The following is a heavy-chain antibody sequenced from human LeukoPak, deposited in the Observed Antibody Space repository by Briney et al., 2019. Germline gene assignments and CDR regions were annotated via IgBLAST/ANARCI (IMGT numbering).Heavy chain of an antibody. D-gene: IGHD3-3*01. Sequence: PGGSLRLSCAASGFTFSSYAMHWVRQAPGKGLEWVAVISYDGSNKYYADSVKGRFTISRDNSKNTLYLQMNSLRAEDTAVYYCAREYYDFWSGYFFPQYFDYWGQGTLVTVSS. CDR1: GFTFSSYA. CDR3: AREYYDFWSGYFFPQYFDY. V-gene: IGHV3-30*04. CDR2: ISYDGSNK. J-gene: IGHJ4*02.